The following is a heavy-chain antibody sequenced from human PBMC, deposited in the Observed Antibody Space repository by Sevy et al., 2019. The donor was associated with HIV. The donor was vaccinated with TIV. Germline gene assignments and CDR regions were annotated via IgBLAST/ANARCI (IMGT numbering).Heavy chain of an antibody. D-gene: IGHD2-8*02. Sequence: SQTLSLTCAISGDSVSSNSAAWNWIRQSPSRGLEWLGRTYYRSKWYNDYAVSVKSRITINPDTSKNQFSLQLNSVTPEDTAVYYCARGQGYCTGSVCYTLRFDYWGQGTLVTVSS. CDR1: GDSVSSNSAA. CDR3: ARGQGYCTGSVCYTLRFDY. V-gene: IGHV6-1*01. J-gene: IGHJ4*02. CDR2: TYYRSKWYN.